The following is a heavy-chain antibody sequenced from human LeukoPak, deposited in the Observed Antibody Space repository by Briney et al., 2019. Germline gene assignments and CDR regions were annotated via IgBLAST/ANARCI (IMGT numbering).Heavy chain of an antibody. CDR2: IFNTGST. CDR3: ARQSRYYCMDV. CDR1: GVSISNYY. J-gene: IGHJ6*03. V-gene: IGHV4-59*08. Sequence: PSETLSLTCKVSGVSISNYYWTWIRQPPGKALEWIGYIFNTGSTNYNPSLKSRATISLDTSQNQVSLELKSVTAADTAVYYCARQSRYYCMDVWGRGTTVTVSS.